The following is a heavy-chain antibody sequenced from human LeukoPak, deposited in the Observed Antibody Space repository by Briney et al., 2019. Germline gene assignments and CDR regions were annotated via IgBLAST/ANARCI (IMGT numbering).Heavy chain of an antibody. CDR1: GFTFSSYS. D-gene: IGHD5-18*01. CDR2: ISSSSSYI. Sequence: PGGSLRLSCAASGFTFSSYSMNWVRQAPGKGLEWVSSISSSSSYIYYADSVKGRFTISRDNAKNSLYLQMNSLRAEDTAVYYCARGSGIKYSYGWANFDYWGQGTLVTVSS. J-gene: IGHJ4*02. V-gene: IGHV3-21*01. CDR3: ARGSGIKYSYGWANFDY.